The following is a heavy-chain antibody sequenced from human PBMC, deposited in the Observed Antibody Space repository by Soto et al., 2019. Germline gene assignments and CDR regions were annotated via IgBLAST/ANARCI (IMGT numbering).Heavy chain of an antibody. Sequence: GGSLRLSCAASGFTFSSYSMNWVRQAPGKGLEWVSSISSSSSYIYYADSVKGRFTMSRDNAKNTPYLQMNSLRAEDTAVYYCARDLAWFGELSHDYGMDVWGQGTTVTVSS. CDR1: GFTFSSYS. CDR2: ISSSSSYI. CDR3: ARDLAWFGELSHDYGMDV. V-gene: IGHV3-21*01. J-gene: IGHJ6*02. D-gene: IGHD3-10*01.